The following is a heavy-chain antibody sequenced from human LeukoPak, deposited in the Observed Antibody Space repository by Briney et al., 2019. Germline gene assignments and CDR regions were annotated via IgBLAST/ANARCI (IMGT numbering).Heavy chain of an antibody. J-gene: IGHJ4*02. V-gene: IGHV4-34*09. Sequence: SETLSLTCAVYGGSFSGYYWSWIRQPPGKGLEWIGEINHSGSTNYNPSLKSRVTISVDTSKNQFSLKLSSVTAADTAVYYCARSNYGDLGFDYWGQGTLVTVSS. CDR3: ARSNYGDLGFDY. CDR2: INHSGST. CDR1: GGSFSGYY. D-gene: IGHD4-17*01.